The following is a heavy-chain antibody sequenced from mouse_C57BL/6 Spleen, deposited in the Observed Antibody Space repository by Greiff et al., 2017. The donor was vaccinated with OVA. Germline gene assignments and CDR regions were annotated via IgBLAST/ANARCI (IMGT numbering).Heavy chain of an antibody. J-gene: IGHJ4*01. D-gene: IGHD2-1*01. CDR2: IYPSDSET. CDR3: ARREEVYFDAMDY. V-gene: IGHV1-61*01. Sequence: QVQLQQPGAELVRPGSSVKLSCKASGYTFTSYWMDWVKQRPGQGLEWIGNIYPSDSETPYNQKFKDKATLTVDKSSSTAYMQLSSLTSKDSAVYYCARREEVYFDAMDYWGQGTSVTVSS. CDR1: GYTFTSYW.